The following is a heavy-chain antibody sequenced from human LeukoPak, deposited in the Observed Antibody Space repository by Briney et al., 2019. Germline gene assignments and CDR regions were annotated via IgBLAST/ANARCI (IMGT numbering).Heavy chain of an antibody. Sequence: GSLRLSCAASGFTVSDYSMSWVRQAPGKGLEWVSAISGSGSYTDYADSVKGRFTISKDISRNVLNLQMNSLRVEDTAVYYCATIDYWGQGTLVTVSS. CDR2: ISGSGSYT. CDR3: ATIDY. J-gene: IGHJ4*02. V-gene: IGHV3-23*01. CDR1: GFTVSDYS.